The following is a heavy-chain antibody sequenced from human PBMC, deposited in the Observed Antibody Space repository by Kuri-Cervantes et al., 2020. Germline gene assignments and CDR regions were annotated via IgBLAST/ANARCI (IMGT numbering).Heavy chain of an antibody. J-gene: IGHJ6*03. CDR2: VSSNDEK. D-gene: IGHD6-13*01. Sequence: SGPTLVKPTQTLALTCTFSGFSLSGGEVGVGWIRQPPGKALEWLASVSSNDEKSYSTSLKTRVTISKDTSLSQVVLKLTNMEPVDTATYFCARVEGGCSAPRCIWYEYYYMDVWGKGTTVTVSS. V-gene: IGHV2-26*01. CDR1: GFSLSGGEVG. CDR3: ARVEGGCSAPRCIWYEYYYMDV.